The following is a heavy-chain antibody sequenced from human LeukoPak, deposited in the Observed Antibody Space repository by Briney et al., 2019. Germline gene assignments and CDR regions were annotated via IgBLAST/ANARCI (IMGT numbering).Heavy chain of an antibody. Sequence: GGSLRLSCAASGFTFSSYAMSWVRQAPGKGLEWVSAISGSGGSTYYADSVKGRFTISRDNSKNTLYLQMNSLRAEDTAVYYCAKMSYYYDSSDASFDYWGQGTLATVSS. V-gene: IGHV3-23*01. CDR3: AKMSYYYDSSDASFDY. D-gene: IGHD3-22*01. CDR2: ISGSGGST. J-gene: IGHJ4*02. CDR1: GFTFSSYA.